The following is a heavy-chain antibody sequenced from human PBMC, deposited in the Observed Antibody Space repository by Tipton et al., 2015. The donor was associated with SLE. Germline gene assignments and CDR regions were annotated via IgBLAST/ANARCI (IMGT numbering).Heavy chain of an antibody. V-gene: IGHV4-39*01. CDR3: AKGMRTIYDHDAFDM. CDR2: IHYSGDT. CDR1: GGSISTNIYF. J-gene: IGHJ3*02. Sequence: TLSLTCTVSGGSISTNIYFWGWIRQPPGKGLEWIGNIHYSGDTYYNPSLRSRVTISVDTSKNQFSLKLSSVTAADTAMYYCAKGMRTIYDHDAFDMWGQGTAVTVSS. D-gene: IGHD3-3*01.